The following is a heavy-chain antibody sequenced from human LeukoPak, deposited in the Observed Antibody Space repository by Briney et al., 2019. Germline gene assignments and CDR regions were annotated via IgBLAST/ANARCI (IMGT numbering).Heavy chain of an antibody. V-gene: IGHV1-18*01. CDR3: ARDLDGSRDIVVVPAAIHFDY. D-gene: IGHD2-2*01. Sequence: ASVKVSCKASGYTFTSYGISWVRQAPGQGLEWMGWISAYNGNTNYAQKLQGRVTMTTDTSTSTAYMELRSLRSDDTAVYYCARDLDGSRDIVVVPAAIHFDYWGQGTLVTVSS. J-gene: IGHJ4*02. CDR2: ISAYNGNT. CDR1: GYTFTSYG.